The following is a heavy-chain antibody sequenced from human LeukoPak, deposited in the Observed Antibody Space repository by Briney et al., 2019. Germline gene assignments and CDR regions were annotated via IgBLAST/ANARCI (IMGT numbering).Heavy chain of an antibody. CDR1: GGSISSDY. CDR3: AKGGSYYDWYFDL. D-gene: IGHD1-26*01. V-gene: IGHV4-4*07. CDR2: FYTSGTT. J-gene: IGHJ2*01. Sequence: SETLSLTCKVSGGSISSDYWSWIRQPAEKGLEWIGRFYTSGTTNYNPSLKSRVTMSVDTSKNQFSLKLTSVTAADTAVYFCAKGGSYYDWYFDLWGRGILVTVSS.